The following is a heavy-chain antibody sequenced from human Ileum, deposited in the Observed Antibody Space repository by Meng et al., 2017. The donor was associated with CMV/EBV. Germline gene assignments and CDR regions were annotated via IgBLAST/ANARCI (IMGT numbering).Heavy chain of an antibody. V-gene: IGHV3-21*01. D-gene: IGHD6-13*01. CDR3: ARIGGYSSSFTHDY. Sequence: GESLKISCVASGFSFSEHWMAWVRQAPGKGLEWVSSISSSSSYIYYADSVKGRFTISRDNAKNSLYLQMNSLRAEDTAVYYCARIGGYSSSFTHDYWGQGTLVTVSS. CDR2: ISSSSSYI. CDR1: GFSFSEHW. J-gene: IGHJ4*02.